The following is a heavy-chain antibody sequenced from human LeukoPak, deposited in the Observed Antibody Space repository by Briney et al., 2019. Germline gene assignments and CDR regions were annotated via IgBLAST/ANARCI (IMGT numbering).Heavy chain of an antibody. CDR3: ARVSRKVYYYGMDV. CDR1: GCSISSGGYY. D-gene: IGHD1-14*01. Sequence: NSSETLSLTCTVSGCSISSGGYYWSWIRQHPGKGLEWIGYIYYSGSTYYNPSLKSRVTISVDTSKNQFSLKLSSVTAADTAVYYCARVSRKVYYYGMDVWGQGTTVTVSS. CDR2: IYYSGST. J-gene: IGHJ6*02. V-gene: IGHV4-31*03.